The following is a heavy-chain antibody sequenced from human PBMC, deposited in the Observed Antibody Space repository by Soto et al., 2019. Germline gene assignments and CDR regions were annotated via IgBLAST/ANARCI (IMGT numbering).Heavy chain of an antibody. CDR3: ARDQIKNYYYYGMDV. Sequence: SETLSLTCSVSGYSISSGYYWGWIRQPPGKGLEWIGSIYYSGSTYYNPSLKSRVTISVDTSKNQFSLTLSSVTAADTAVYYCARDQIKNYYYYGMDVWGRGTTVT. CDR2: IYYSGST. J-gene: IGHJ6*02. CDR1: GYSISSGYY. V-gene: IGHV4-38-2*02.